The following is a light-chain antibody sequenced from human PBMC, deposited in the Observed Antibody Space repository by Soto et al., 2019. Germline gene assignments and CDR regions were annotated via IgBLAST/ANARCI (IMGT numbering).Light chain of an antibody. CDR3: GSYSISSSLVV. CDR2: EVR. Sequence: QSVLTQPASVSGSPGQSITISCTGTSSDVAGYNYVTWYQQYPGKAPKLLIFEVRNRPSGVSNRFSGSKSGDTASLTISGLQPEDEADYYCGSYSISSSLVVFGGGTKVTVL. CDR1: SSDVAGYNY. V-gene: IGLV2-14*01. J-gene: IGLJ2*01.